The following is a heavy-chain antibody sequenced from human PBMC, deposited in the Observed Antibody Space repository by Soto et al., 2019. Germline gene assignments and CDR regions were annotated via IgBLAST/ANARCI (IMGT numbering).Heavy chain of an antibody. J-gene: IGHJ6*02. D-gene: IGHD2-15*01. Sequence: GESRNISCRCSGDTFTDYWIAWLRQMPGKGLEWRGSTYPDDSDIRYSPSFQGQGTISAEKCITSAYLQWSSLRASDNAMYFCARIRRVPAKGRNSGMDVWGQGTTVTVSS. CDR2: TYPDDSDI. V-gene: IGHV5-51*01. CDR3: ARIRRVPAKGRNSGMDV. CDR1: GDTFTDYW.